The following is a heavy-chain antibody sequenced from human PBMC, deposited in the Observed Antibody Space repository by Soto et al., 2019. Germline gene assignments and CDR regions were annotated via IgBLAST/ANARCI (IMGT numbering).Heavy chain of an antibody. CDR3: ARSYDSSGYYRYYYDGMDV. J-gene: IGHJ6*02. CDR2: ISSSGSTI. Sequence: GGSLRLSCAASGFTFSSYEMNWVRQAPGKGLEWVSYISSSGSTIYYADSVKGRFTISRDNAKNSLYLQMNSLRAEDTAVYYCARSYDSSGYYRYYYDGMDVWGQGTTVTVSS. V-gene: IGHV3-48*03. D-gene: IGHD3-22*01. CDR1: GFTFSSYE.